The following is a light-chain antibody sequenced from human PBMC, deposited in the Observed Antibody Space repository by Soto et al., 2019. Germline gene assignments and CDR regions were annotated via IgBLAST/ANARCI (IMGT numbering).Light chain of an antibody. Sequence: IVFTPPPGTLSLSPEASAPLSCRASQSVSNNSLAWYQQKPRQAPRLLIYGSSNRAAGIPDMISGRGSGTDFTLTISRQEQEDVADYYYQHYGSSVTFGQGTKVDIK. CDR1: QSVSNNS. V-gene: IGKV3-20*01. J-gene: IGKJ1*01. CDR2: GSS. CDR3: QHYGSSVT.